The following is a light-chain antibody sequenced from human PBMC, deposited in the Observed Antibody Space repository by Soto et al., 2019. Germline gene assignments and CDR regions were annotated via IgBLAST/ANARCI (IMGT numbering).Light chain of an antibody. Sequence: EIVMTQSPATLSVSPGERATLSCRASQYIGSNLAWYQQKPGQPPRLLIYGASTRATGLPARFSGSGSGTEFTLTISSLQSEDFAVYYCEQYNNWPITFGQGTRLEIK. CDR3: EQYNNWPIT. J-gene: IGKJ5*01. CDR2: GAS. CDR1: QYIGSN. V-gene: IGKV3-15*01.